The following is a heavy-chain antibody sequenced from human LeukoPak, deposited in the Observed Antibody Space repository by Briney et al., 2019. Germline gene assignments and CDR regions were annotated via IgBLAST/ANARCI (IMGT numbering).Heavy chain of an antibody. V-gene: IGHV2-70*11. CDR2: IDWDDDK. J-gene: IGHJ4*02. Sequence: SGPALVKPTQTLTLTCTFSGFSLSTSGMCVGWIRQPPRKALEWLARIDWDDDKYYSTSLKTRLTISKYTSKNQVVLTMTNMDPVDTATYYCARTPSSGWYGATDYWGQGTLVTVSS. CDR1: GFSLSTSGMC. CDR3: ARTPSSGWYGATDY. D-gene: IGHD6-19*01.